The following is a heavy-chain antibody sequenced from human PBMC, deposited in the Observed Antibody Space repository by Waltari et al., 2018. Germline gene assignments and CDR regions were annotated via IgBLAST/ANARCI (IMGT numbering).Heavy chain of an antibody. V-gene: IGHV1-3*03. CDR2: INAGNGNT. D-gene: IGHD6-13*01. J-gene: IGHJ5*02. Sequence: QVQLVQSGAEVKKPGASVKVSCKASGYTFTSYAMHWVRQAPGQRLEWMGWINAGNGNTKYSQESQGRVTITRDTSASTAYMELSSLRSEDMAVYYCARERTAAGTISWFDPWGQGTLVTVSS. CDR3: ARERTAAGTISWFDP. CDR1: GYTFTSYA.